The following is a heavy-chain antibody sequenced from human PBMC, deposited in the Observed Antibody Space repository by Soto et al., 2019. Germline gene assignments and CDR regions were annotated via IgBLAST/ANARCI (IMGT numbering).Heavy chain of an antibody. CDR2: INHSGST. V-gene: IGHV4-34*01. D-gene: IGHD6-19*01. Sequence: PSETLSLTCAVYGGSFSGYYWSWIRQPPGKGLEWIGEINHSGSTNYNPSLKSRVTISVDTSKNQFSLKLSSVTAADTAVYYCATNSYSSGWYLYYFDYWGQGTLLTVSS. J-gene: IGHJ4*02. CDR3: ATNSYSSGWYLYYFDY. CDR1: GGSFSGYY.